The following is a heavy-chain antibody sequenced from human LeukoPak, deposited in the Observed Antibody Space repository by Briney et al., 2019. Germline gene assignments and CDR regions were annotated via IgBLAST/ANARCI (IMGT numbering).Heavy chain of an antibody. J-gene: IGHJ5*02. CDR1: GFTFSSYE. CDR2: IYSGGST. D-gene: IGHD6-13*01. CDR3: ARAVKSAAVAPWFDP. V-gene: IGHV3-66*01. Sequence: GGSLRLSCAASGFTFSSYEMNWVRQAPGKGLEWVSVIYSGGSTYYADSVKGRFTISRDNSKNTLYLQMNSLRAEDTAVYYCARAVKSAAVAPWFDPWGQGTLVTVSS.